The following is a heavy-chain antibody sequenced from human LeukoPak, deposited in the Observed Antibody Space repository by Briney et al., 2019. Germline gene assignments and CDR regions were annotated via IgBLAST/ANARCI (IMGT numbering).Heavy chain of an antibody. Sequence: SGPTLVNPTQTLTLTCTFSGFSLSTSGMCVSWIRQPPGKALEWLALIDWDDDKYYSTSLKTRLTISKDTSKNQVVLTITNMDPVDTATYYCARTHYYGSGSYSQIDYWGQGTLVTVSS. V-gene: IGHV2-70*01. D-gene: IGHD3-10*01. J-gene: IGHJ4*02. CDR1: GFSLSTSGMC. CDR2: IDWDDDK. CDR3: ARTHYYGSGSYSQIDY.